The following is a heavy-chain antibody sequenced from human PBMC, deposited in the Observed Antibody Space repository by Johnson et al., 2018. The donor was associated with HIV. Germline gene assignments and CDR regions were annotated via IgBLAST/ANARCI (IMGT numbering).Heavy chain of an antibody. J-gene: IGHJ3*02. D-gene: IGHD1-26*01. Sequence: VQLVESGGGVVQPGRSLRLSCAGSGFTFSSNYMSWVRQAPGKGLEWVSVIYSGGSTYTADSVKGRFTISRDNSKNTLYLQMGSRRAEDMAVYYCARAVEWERVGRVYAFDIWGQGTMVTVSS. V-gene: IGHV3-66*02. CDR1: GFTFSSNY. CDR2: IYSGGST. CDR3: ARAVEWERVGRVYAFDI.